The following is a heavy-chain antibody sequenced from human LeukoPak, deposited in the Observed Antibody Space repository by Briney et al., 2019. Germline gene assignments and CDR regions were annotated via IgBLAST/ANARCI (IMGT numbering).Heavy chain of an antibody. CDR2: IYSGGST. V-gene: IGHV3-66*01. Sequence: GGSLRLSCAASGFTVSSNYMSWVRRAPGKGLEWVSVIYSGGSTYYADSVKGRFTISRDNSKNTLYLQMNSLRAEDTAVYYCAGGSWYNYFDYWGQGTLVTVSS. D-gene: IGHD6-13*01. J-gene: IGHJ4*02. CDR1: GFTVSSNY. CDR3: AGGSWYNYFDY.